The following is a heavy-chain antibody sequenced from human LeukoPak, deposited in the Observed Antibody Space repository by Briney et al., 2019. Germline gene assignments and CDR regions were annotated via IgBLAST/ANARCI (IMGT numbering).Heavy chain of an antibody. D-gene: IGHD2-2*01. CDR3: ARDQFLYCSSTSCYFDY. V-gene: IGHV1-69*13. Sequence: SVKISCKASGGTFSSYAISWVRQAPGQGLEWMGGIIPIFGTANYAQKFQGRVTITADESTSTAYMELSSLRSEDTAVYYCARDQFLYCSSTSCYFDYWGQGTLVTVSS. J-gene: IGHJ4*02. CDR2: IIPIFGTA. CDR1: GGTFSSYA.